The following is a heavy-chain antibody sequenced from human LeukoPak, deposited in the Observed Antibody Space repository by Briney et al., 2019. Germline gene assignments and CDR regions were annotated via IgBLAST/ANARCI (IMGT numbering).Heavy chain of an antibody. V-gene: IGHV4-39*01. D-gene: IGHD2-2*03. J-gene: IGHJ5*02. CDR2: IYYSGST. CDR3: ARRPSLGGYCSSTSCYNWFDP. Sequence: NPSETLSLTCTVSGGSISSSSYCWGWIRQPPGKGLEWIGSIYYSGSTYYNPSLKSRVTISVDTSKNQFSLKLSSVTAADTAVYYCARRPSLGGYCSSTSCYNWFDPWGQGTLVTVSS. CDR1: GGSISSSSYC.